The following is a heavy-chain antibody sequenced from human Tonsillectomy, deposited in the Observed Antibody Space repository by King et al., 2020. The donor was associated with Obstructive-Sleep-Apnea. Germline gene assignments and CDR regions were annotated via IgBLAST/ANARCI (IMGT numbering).Heavy chain of an antibody. Sequence: VQLVESGGGLVQPGGSLRLSCAASGFTFSSYAMSWVRHAPGKGLEWVSAISGSGGSTDYADSVKGRFTISRDNSKNTLYLQMNSLRAEDTAVYYCAKEGGLSGSYYRDGDVVAPYWGQGTLVTVSS. J-gene: IGHJ4*02. CDR3: AKEGGLSGSYYRDGDVVAPY. CDR2: ISGSGGST. D-gene: IGHD1-26*01. CDR1: GFTFSSYA. V-gene: IGHV3-23*04.